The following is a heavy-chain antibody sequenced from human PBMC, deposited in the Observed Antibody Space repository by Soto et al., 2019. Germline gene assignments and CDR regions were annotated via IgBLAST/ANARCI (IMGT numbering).Heavy chain of an antibody. D-gene: IGHD3-3*01. V-gene: IGHV4-34*01. CDR3: ARRGRVVRFDY. CDR2: INHSGST. CDR1: GGSFSGYY. J-gene: IGHJ4*02. Sequence: SETLSLTCAVYGGSFSGYYWSWIRQPPGKGLEWIGEINHSGSTNYNPSLKSRVTISVDTSKNQFSLKLSSVTAADTAVYYCARRGRVVRFDYWGQGTLVTVSS.